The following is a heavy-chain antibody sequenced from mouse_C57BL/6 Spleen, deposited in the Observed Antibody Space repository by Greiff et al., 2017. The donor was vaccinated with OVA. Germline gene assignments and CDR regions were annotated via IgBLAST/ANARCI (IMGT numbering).Heavy chain of an antibody. CDR1: GYTFTGYW. CDR3: ARWAPYYGSSYDYAMDY. J-gene: IGHJ4*01. CDR2: ILPGSGST. D-gene: IGHD1-1*01. Sequence: QVQLKQSGAELMKPGASVKLSCKATGYTFTGYWIEWVKQRPGHGLEWIGEILPGSGSTNYNEKFKGKATFTADTSSNTAYMQLSSLTTEDSAIYYCARWAPYYGSSYDYAMDYWGQGTSVTVSS. V-gene: IGHV1-9*01.